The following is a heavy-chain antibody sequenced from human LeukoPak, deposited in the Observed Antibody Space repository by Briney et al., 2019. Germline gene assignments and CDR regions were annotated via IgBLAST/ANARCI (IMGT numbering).Heavy chain of an antibody. J-gene: IGHJ4*02. V-gene: IGHV1-8*02. Sequence: ASVKVSCKASGYTFTSYGINWVRQATGQGLEWMGWMNPNSGNTGYAQKFQGRVTMTRNTSISTAYMELSSLRSEDTAVYYCARVGSIAVAGRGDYWGQGTLVTVSS. CDR1: GYTFTSYG. CDR2: MNPNSGNT. D-gene: IGHD6-19*01. CDR3: ARVGSIAVAGRGDY.